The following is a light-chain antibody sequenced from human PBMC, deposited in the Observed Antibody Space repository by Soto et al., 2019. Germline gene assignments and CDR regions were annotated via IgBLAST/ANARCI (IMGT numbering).Light chain of an antibody. J-gene: IGKJ2*01. CDR1: QRITTY. Sequence: HMTQSPSSLSASVGDRVTITCRASQRITTYLNWYQQKPGKAPKLLISTAATLQSGVPSRFSGSGSGTDFTLTITTLQPEDFATYFCQQSYSTPYTFGQGTKLEIK. V-gene: IGKV1-39*01. CDR2: TAA. CDR3: QQSYSTPYT.